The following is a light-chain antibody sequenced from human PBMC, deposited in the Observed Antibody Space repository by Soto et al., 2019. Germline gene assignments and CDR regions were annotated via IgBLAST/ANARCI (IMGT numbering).Light chain of an antibody. CDR1: QDIAIY. J-gene: IGKJ4*01. Sequence: DIQMTQSPPTLSASVGDRVTITCRASQDIAIYLAWYQQKPGEAPKLLIYAASTLYGGVPSRFSGSGSGTDFALTITSLQAEDFATYYCQQLRRYPSTFGGGTKVDIK. V-gene: IGKV1-9*01. CDR2: AAS. CDR3: QQLRRYPST.